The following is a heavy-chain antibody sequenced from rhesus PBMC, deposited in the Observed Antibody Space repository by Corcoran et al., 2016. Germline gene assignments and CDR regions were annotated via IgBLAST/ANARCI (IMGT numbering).Heavy chain of an antibody. CDR1: GFTFSSYG. J-gene: IGHJ4*01. CDR3: AKVEPYSSGWAD. CDR2: ISNGGGST. D-gene: IGHD6-31*01. V-gene: IGHV3S5*01. Sequence: EVQLVESGGGLVQPGGSLRLSCAASGFTFSSYGMSWVRQAPGKGLEWVSYISNGGGSTYYADSVQGRFTISRDNSKNTLSLQMNSLRAEDTAVYYCAKVEPYSSGWADWGQGVLVTVSS.